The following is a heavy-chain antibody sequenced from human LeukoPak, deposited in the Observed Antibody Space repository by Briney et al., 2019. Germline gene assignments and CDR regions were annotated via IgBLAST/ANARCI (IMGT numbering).Heavy chain of an antibody. D-gene: IGHD3-22*01. CDR1: GFTVSSNY. CDR3: ARDTNYYDSSGYYSNDAFDI. Sequence: PGGSLRLSCAASGFTVSSNYMSWVRQAPGKGLEWVSVIYSGGSTYYADSVKGRFTISRDNSKNTLYLQMNSLRAEDTAVYYCARDTNYYDSSGYYSNDAFDIWGQGTMVTVFS. J-gene: IGHJ3*02. V-gene: IGHV3-66*01. CDR2: IYSGGST.